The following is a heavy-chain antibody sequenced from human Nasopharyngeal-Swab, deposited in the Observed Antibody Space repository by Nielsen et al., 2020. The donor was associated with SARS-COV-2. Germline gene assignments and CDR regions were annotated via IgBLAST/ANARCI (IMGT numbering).Heavy chain of an antibody. D-gene: IGHD2-21*02. J-gene: IGHJ4*02. V-gene: IGHV3-21*01. Sequence: GGSLRLFCAASGFTFSPYYMIWVRQAPGQGLEWVSSISGTSTEIHYADSVKGRFTISRDNAQNSLFLQMNSLTVEDTAVYYCARGSVYQTAVYWGQGILVIVSS. CDR3: ARGSVYQTAVY. CDR2: ISGTSTEI. CDR1: GFTFSPYY.